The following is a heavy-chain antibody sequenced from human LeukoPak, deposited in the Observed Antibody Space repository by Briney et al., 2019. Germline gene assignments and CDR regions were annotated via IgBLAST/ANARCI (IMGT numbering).Heavy chain of an antibody. CDR1: GYSFTSYW. J-gene: IGHJ4*02. CDR2: IYPGDSDT. CDR3: ARHETGPYFDY. Sequence: GESLKISCKGSGYSFTSYWIGWVRQMPGKGLECMGIIYPGDSDTRYSPSFQGQVTISADKSISTAYLQWSSLTASDPAMYYCARHETGPYFDYWGQGTLVTVSS. V-gene: IGHV5-51*01. D-gene: IGHD1-1*01.